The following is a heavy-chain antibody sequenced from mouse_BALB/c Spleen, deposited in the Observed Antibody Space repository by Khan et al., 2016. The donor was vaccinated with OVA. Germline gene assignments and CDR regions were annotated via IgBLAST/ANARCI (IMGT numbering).Heavy chain of an antibody. J-gene: IGHJ2*01. CDR2: ISYSGRT. V-gene: IGHV3-2*02. CDR3: ARSVTITTVVASDFDY. D-gene: IGHD1-1*01. CDR1: GYSITSDYA. Sequence: ESGPGLVKPSQSLSLTCTVTGYSITSDYAWNWIRQFPGNKLECMGYISYSGRTSYNPSLKSRISITRDTSKNQFFLQLNSVTTEYTATYYCARSVTITTVVASDFDYWGQGTTLTVSS.